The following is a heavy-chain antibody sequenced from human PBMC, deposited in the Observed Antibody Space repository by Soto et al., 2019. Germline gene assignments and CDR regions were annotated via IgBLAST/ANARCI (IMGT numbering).Heavy chain of an antibody. J-gene: IGHJ6*03. D-gene: IGHD3-9*01. CDR3: ARHASRVHILAYYYMDV. Sequence: PSETLSLTCTVSGGSISSYYWSWIRQPPGKGLEWIGYIYYSGSTNYNPSLKSRVTISVDTSKNQFSLKLSSVTAADTAVYYCARHASRVHILAYYYMDVWGKGTTVTVSS. CDR1: GGSISSYY. V-gene: IGHV4-59*01. CDR2: IYYSGST.